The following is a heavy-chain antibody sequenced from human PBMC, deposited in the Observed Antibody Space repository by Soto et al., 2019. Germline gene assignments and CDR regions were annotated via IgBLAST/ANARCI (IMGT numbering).Heavy chain of an antibody. CDR2: IYHSGST. V-gene: IGHV4-30-2*01. CDR1: GGSISSGGYS. CDR3: ARQTYYYDSSGYYYHWYFDL. Sequence: QLQLQESGSGLVKPSQTLSLTCAVSGGSISSGGYSWSWIRQPPGKGLEWIGYIYHSGSTYYNPSLKSRVTISVDRSMNQSSLKLSSVTAADTAVYYCARQTYYYDSSGYYYHWYFDLWGRGTLVTVSS. D-gene: IGHD3-22*01. J-gene: IGHJ2*01.